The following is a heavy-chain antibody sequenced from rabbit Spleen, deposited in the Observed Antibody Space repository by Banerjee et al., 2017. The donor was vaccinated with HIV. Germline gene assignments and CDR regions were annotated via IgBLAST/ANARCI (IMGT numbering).Heavy chain of an antibody. V-gene: IGHV1S45*01. CDR1: GFSFGDRDV. D-gene: IGHD1-1*01. CDR3: ARDLVGVIGWNFYL. CDR2: INAATGKP. J-gene: IGHJ4*01. Sequence: QEQLVEPGGGLVQPTGSLTLTCKASGFSFGDRDVMCWVRQAPGKGLEWIACINAATGKPVYATWAKGRFTISRTSSTMVTLRMTSLTAADRAAYFCARDLVGVIGWNFYLWGQGTLVTVS.